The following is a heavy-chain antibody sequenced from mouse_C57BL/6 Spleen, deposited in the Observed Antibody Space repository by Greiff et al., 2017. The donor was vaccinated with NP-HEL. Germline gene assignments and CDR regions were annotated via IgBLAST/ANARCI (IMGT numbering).Heavy chain of an antibody. V-gene: IGHV14-2*01. CDR2: IDPEDGDT. Sequence: EVQLQQSGAELVKPGASVKLSCTASGFNIKDYYMHWVKQRTEQGLEWIGRIDPEDGDTKYAPKFQGKATITADTSSNTAYLQLSSLTSEDTAVYYCARSGGNPYAIDYWGQGTSVTVSS. CDR3: ARSGGNPYAIDY. CDR1: GFNIKDYY. J-gene: IGHJ4*01. D-gene: IGHD2-1*01.